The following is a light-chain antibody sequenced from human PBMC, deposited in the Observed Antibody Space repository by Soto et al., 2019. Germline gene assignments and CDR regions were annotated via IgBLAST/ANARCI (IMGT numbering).Light chain of an antibody. CDR3: QAWDSSTPRVV. V-gene: IGLV3-1*01. Sequence: SSELTQPPSVSVSPGQTASITCSGDKLGDKYACWYQQKPGQSPVLVIYQDSKRPSGIPERFSGSNSGNAATLTISGTQAMDEADYYCQAWDSSTPRVVFGGGTKLTVL. CDR1: KLGDKY. CDR2: QDS. J-gene: IGLJ2*01.